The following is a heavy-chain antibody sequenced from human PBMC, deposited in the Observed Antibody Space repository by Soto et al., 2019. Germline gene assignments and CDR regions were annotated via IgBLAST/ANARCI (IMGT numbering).Heavy chain of an antibody. Sequence: WGSLRLSCAASGFAFVSFALIWFRQAPGKWLEWVSAISGSGDGADYADSVKGWFTISRDNSKNTLYLQMNSLRAEDTAVYYCAGPGYSSQDYWGQGALVTVSS. CDR2: ISGSGDGA. V-gene: IGHV3-23*01. CDR3: AGPGYSSQDY. D-gene: IGHD5-18*01. CDR1: GFAFVSFA. J-gene: IGHJ4*02.